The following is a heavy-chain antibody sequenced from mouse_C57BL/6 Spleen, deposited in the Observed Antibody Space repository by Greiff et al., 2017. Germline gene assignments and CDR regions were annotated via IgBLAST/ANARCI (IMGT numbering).Heavy chain of an antibody. CDR1: GYAFSSYW. Sequence: VQLQQSGAELVKPGASVKISCKASGYAFSSYWMNWVKQRPGKGLEWIGQIYPGAGDTTYNGKFKGKATLTADKSSSTAYMQLSSLTSEDSVVYFCARIGSPYWYFDVWGTGTTVTVSS. CDR3: ARIGSPYWYFDV. J-gene: IGHJ1*03. V-gene: IGHV1-80*01. CDR2: IYPGAGDT. D-gene: IGHD1-1*01.